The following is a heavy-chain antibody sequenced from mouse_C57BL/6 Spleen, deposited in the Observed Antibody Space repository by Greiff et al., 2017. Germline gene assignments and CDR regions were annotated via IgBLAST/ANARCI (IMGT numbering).Heavy chain of an antibody. CDR2: IYPSDSET. CDR3: ARYDGPVDY. Sequence: VQLQQPGAELVRPGSSVKLSCKASGYTFTSYWMDWVKQRPGQGLEWIGNIYPSDSETHYNQKFKDKATLTVDKSSSTAYMQLSSLTSEDSAVYYCARYDGPVDYWGQGTTLTVSS. D-gene: IGHD2-3*01. CDR1: GYTFTSYW. J-gene: IGHJ2*01. V-gene: IGHV1-61*01.